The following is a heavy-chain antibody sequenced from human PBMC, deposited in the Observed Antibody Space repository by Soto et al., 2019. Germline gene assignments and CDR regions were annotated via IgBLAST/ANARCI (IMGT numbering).Heavy chain of an antibody. CDR2: IKEDANEK. CDR3: ARRYCSSTSCYRNHDAFDI. D-gene: IGHD2-2*01. J-gene: IGHJ3*02. Sequence: GGSLRLSCAASGVTFSDYWMAWVRQAPGKGLEWVANIKEDANEKYYMDSVKGRFTISRDNAKNSLYLQMNSLRAEDTAVYYSARRYCSSTSCYRNHDAFDIWGQGTMVTVSS. CDR1: GVTFSDYW. V-gene: IGHV3-7*01.